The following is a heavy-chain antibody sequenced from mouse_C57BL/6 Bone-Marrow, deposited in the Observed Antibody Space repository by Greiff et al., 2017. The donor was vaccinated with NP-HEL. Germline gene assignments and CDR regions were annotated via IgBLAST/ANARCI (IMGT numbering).Heavy chain of an antibody. D-gene: IGHD4-1*02. V-gene: IGHV1-7*01. CDR2: INPSSGYT. J-gene: IGHJ4*01. CDR1: GYTFTSYW. Sequence: QVQLQQSGAELAKPGASVKLSCKASGYTFTSYWMHWVKQRPGQGLEWIGYINPSSGYTKYNQKFKDKATLNADKSSSPAYMQLSSLTYEDSAVYYCARYRASTGTRAMDYWGQGTSVTVSS. CDR3: ARYRASTGTRAMDY.